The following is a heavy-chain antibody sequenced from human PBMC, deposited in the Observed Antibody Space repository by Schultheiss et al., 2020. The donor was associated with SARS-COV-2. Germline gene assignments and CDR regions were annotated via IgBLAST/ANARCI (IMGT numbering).Heavy chain of an antibody. CDR1: GFTFSSYG. V-gene: IGHV3-33*01. CDR2: IWYDGSNK. D-gene: IGHD3-3*01. J-gene: IGHJ6*02. Sequence: GGSLRLSCAASGFTFSSYGMHWVRQAPGKGLEWVAVIWYDGSNKYYADSVKGRVTISRDNSKNTLYLQMNSLRAEDTAVYYCARDRVYYDFWSGYYTPLRPRGMDVWGQGTTVTVSS. CDR3: ARDRVYYDFWSGYYTPLRPRGMDV.